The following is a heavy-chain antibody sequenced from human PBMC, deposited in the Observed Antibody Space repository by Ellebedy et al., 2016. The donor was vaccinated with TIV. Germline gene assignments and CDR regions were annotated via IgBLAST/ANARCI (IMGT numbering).Heavy chain of an antibody. CDR3: ANYKNTGGSVWRSDAFDV. V-gene: IGHV3-48*01. CDR2: ISGWSNAV. Sequence: GESLKISCAASGFTFDTYGLSSVRQAPGKGTEWISYISGWSNAVDYADSVKSRFTISRDHFKNTLCLQMNRLRAEDTAVYYCANYKNTGGSVWRSDAFDVWGQGIMVTVSS. J-gene: IGHJ3*01. D-gene: IGHD6-19*01. CDR1: GFTFDTYG.